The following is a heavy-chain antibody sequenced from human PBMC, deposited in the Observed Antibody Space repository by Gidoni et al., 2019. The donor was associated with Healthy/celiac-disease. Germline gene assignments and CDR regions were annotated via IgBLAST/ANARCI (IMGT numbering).Heavy chain of an antibody. CDR3: ARDDSPYYDSSGYYSHPYYYGMDV. V-gene: IGHV1-69*01. Sequence: QVQLVQSGAEVKKPGSSVKVSCKASGGTFSSYAISWVRQAPGQGLEWMGGIIPIFGTANYAQKFQGRVTITADESTSTAYMELSSLRSEDTAVYYCARDDSPYYDSSGYYSHPYYYGMDVWGQGTTVTVSS. CDR1: GGTFSSYA. J-gene: IGHJ6*02. CDR2: IIPIFGTA. D-gene: IGHD3-22*01.